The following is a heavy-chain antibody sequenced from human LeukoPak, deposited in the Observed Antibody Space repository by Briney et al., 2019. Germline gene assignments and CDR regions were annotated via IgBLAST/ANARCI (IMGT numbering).Heavy chain of an antibody. CDR1: GFTLSSYW. CDR2: IKQDGSEK. V-gene: IGHV3-7*01. CDR3: ARVWSAANDY. Sequence: GGSLRLSCAASGFTLSSYWTSWVRQAPGKGLEWVANIKQDGSEKYYVDSVKGRFTISRDNAKNSLYLQMNSLRAEDTAVYYCARVWSAANDYWGQGTLVTVSS. J-gene: IGHJ4*02. D-gene: IGHD2-2*01.